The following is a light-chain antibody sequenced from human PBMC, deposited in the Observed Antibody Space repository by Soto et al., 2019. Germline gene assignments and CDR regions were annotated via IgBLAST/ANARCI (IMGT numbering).Light chain of an antibody. V-gene: IGLV4-69*01. CDR3: QTWGTGIMV. CDR1: SGHSSYA. Sequence: QSVLTQSPSASASLGVSVKLTCTLSSGHSSYAIAWHQQQPEKGPRYLMKFNSDGSHSKGDGIPDRFSGSSSGAERYLTISSLQSEDEADYYCQTWGTGIMVFGGGTKLTVL. J-gene: IGLJ2*01. CDR2: FNSDGSH.